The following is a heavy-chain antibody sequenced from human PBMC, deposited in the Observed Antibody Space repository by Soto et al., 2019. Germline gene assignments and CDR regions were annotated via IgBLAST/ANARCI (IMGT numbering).Heavy chain of an antibody. Sequence: ASVKVSCKASGYTFTSYGISWVRQAPGQGCEWMGWISAYNGNTNYAQKLQGRVTMTTDTSTSTAYMELRSLRSDDTAVYYCARVLGYCSSTSCYASDYWGQGTLVTVS. CDR3: ARVLGYCSSTSCYASDY. CDR2: ISAYNGNT. V-gene: IGHV1-18*01. J-gene: IGHJ4*02. D-gene: IGHD2-2*01. CDR1: GYTFTSYG.